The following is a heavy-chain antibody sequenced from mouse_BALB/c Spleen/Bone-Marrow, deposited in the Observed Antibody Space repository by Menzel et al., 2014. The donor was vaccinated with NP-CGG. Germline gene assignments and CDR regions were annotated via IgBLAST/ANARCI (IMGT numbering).Heavy chain of an antibody. J-gene: IGHJ3*01. CDR3: ASLPYYGTSAWFAY. D-gene: IGHD2-10*01. CDR2: IRNKANGYTT. V-gene: IGHV7-3*02. CDR1: GFTFTDYY. Sequence: EVMLVESGGGLVQPGGSLRLTCATSGFTFTDYYMSWVRQPPGKALEWLGFIRNKANGYTTEYSASVKGRFTISRDNSQSILYLQMNTLRAEDSATYYCASLPYYGTSAWFAYWGQGTLVTVSA.